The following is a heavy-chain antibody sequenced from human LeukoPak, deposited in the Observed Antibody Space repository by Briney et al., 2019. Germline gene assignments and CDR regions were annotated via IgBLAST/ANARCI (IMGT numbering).Heavy chain of an antibody. Sequence: SETLSLTCAVYGGSFSGYYWSWIRQPPGKGLEWIGEINHSGSTNYNPSLKSRVTISVDTSKNQFSLKLSSVTAADTAVYYCARGEELRTYSPFDYWGQGTLVTVSS. CDR1: GGSFSGYY. J-gene: IGHJ4*02. CDR2: INHSGST. V-gene: IGHV4-34*01. D-gene: IGHD1-7*01. CDR3: ARGEELRTYSPFDY.